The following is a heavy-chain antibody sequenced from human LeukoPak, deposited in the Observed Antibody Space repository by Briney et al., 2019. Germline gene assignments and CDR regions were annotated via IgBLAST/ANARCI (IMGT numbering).Heavy chain of an antibody. V-gene: IGHV4-38-2*02. J-gene: IGHJ4*02. CDR3: ARYNPSGYDLDY. CDR2: IYHTGNT. Sequence: SETLSLTCTVSGDYISRGYYWGWIRQPPGKGLEWIGSIYHTGNTYSNPPLKSRVTISVDTSKNQFSLKLNSVTAADTAVYYCARYNPSGYDLDYWGQGSLVTVSS. D-gene: IGHD5-12*01. CDR1: GDYISRGYY.